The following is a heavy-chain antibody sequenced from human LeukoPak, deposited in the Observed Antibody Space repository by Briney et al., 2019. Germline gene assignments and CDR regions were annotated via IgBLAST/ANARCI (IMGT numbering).Heavy chain of an antibody. Sequence: PSETLSLTCTVSGGSISSYYWSWIRQPPGKGLEWIGYIYYSGSTNYNPSLKSRVTISVDTSKNQFSLKLSSVTAADTAVYYCARVRDGYMNDALDIWGQGTMVTVSS. CDR3: ARVRDGYMNDALDI. D-gene: IGHD5-24*01. CDR1: GGSISSYY. CDR2: IYYSGST. V-gene: IGHV4-59*01. J-gene: IGHJ3*02.